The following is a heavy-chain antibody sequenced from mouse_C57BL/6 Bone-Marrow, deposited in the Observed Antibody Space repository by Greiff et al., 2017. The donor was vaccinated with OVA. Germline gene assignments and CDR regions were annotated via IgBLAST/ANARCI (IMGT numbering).Heavy chain of an antibody. CDR2: IHPNSGST. CDR1: GYTFTSYW. CDR3: ARRGYYGSSWYFDV. Sequence: QVHVKQPGAELVKPGASVKLSCKASGYTFTSYWMHWVKQRPGQGLEWIGMIHPNSGSTNYNEKFKSKATLTVDKSSSTAHMQLSSLTSEDSAVYYCARRGYYGSSWYFDVWGTGTTVTVSS. V-gene: IGHV1-64*01. J-gene: IGHJ1*03. D-gene: IGHD1-1*01.